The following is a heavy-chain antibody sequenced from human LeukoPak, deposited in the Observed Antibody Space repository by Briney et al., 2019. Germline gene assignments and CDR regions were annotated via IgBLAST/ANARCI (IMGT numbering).Heavy chain of an antibody. V-gene: IGHV7-4-1*02. CDR3: ARDQLAPGGNYGMDV. D-gene: IGHD6-6*01. CDR2: ININTGNP. CDR1: GYTFTTYA. J-gene: IGHJ6*02. Sequence: ASVKVSCKASGYTFTTYAMNWVRQAPGQGLEWMGWININTGNPTYAQGFTGRFVFSLDTSVSTAYLQISSLKAEDTAVYYCARDQLAPGGNYGMDVWGRGTTVTVSS.